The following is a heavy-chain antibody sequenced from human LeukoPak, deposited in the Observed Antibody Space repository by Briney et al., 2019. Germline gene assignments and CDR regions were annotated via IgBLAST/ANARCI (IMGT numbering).Heavy chain of an antibody. D-gene: IGHD3-10*01. Sequence: SETLSLTCTVSGDSITSSAFSWGWIRQPPGKGLEWIGYIYYSGSTNYNPSLKSRVTISGDTSKNQFSLKLSSVTAADTAVYYCARGLITMVRGVIRPDAFDIWGQGTMVTVSS. CDR3: ARGLITMVRGVIRPDAFDI. CDR2: IYYSGST. J-gene: IGHJ3*02. V-gene: IGHV4-61*08. CDR1: GDSITSSAFS.